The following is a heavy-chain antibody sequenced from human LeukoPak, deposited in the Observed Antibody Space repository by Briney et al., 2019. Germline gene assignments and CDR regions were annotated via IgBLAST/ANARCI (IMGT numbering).Heavy chain of an antibody. CDR1: GGSISNSSYY. CDR2: IYYSGNT. CDR3: ALKWERLRRNYFDY. V-gene: IGHV4-39*01. Sequence: SETLSLTCTVSGGSISNSSYYWGWIRQPPGKGLEWIGSIYYSGNTYYNPSLKSRVTISVDTSKNQFSLKLSSVTAADTAVYYCALKWERLRRNYFDYWGQGTLVTVSS. J-gene: IGHJ4*02. D-gene: IGHD1-26*01.